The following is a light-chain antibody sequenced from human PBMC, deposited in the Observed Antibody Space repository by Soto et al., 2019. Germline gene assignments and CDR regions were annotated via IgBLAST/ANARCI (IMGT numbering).Light chain of an antibody. Sequence: QSALTQPASVSGSPGQSITISCTGTNSDVGGYDYFSCYQQHPGKAPKLLIYDVSKRPSGLSNRFSGSKSRNTASLTISGLLTEDEADYYCSSFTGSTTWVFGGGTKLTVL. CDR2: DVS. V-gene: IGLV2-14*03. CDR1: NSDVGGYDY. CDR3: SSFTGSTTWV. J-gene: IGLJ3*02.